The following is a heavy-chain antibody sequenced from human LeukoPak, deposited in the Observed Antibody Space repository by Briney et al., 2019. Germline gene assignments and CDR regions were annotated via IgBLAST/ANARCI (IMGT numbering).Heavy chain of an antibody. CDR1: GFGFSSFF. CDR3: ARLATGKDY. Sequence: GGSLRLSCTVSGFGFSSFFMHWVRQAPGKGLEWVSSISSSSSYIYYADSVKGRFTISRDNAKNSLYLQMNSLRAEDTAVYYCARLATGKDYWGQGTLVTVSS. CDR2: ISSSSSYI. V-gene: IGHV3-21*04. J-gene: IGHJ4*02. D-gene: IGHD5-24*01.